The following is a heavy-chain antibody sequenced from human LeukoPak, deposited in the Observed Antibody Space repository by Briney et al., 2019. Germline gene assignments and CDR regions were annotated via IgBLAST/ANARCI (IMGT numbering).Heavy chain of an antibody. CDR2: IYPGDSDT. CDR3: ARTMAAAGNAFDI. V-gene: IGHV5-51*01. CDR1: GYSFTSYW. J-gene: IGHJ3*02. Sequence: GESLKISRKGSGYSFTSYWIGWVRQMPGKGLEWMGIIYPGDSDTRYSPSFQGQVTISADKSISTAYLQWSSLKASDTAMYYCARTMAAAGNAFDIWGQGTMVTVSS. D-gene: IGHD6-13*01.